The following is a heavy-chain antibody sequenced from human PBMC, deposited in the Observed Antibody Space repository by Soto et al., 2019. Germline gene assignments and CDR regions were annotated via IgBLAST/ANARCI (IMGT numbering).Heavy chain of an antibody. V-gene: IGHV4-59*08. CDR1: GSPFSSYY. Sequence: QVQLQESGPGLVKPSETLSLTCTVSGSPFSSYYWSWFRQPPGQGLEWVGYIYYTGTFTSNPSLESRVAISADASQRPFYLRPRSVPSAYTSVYYWARVGGYGQAFDYGGPAALLTVSS. J-gene: IGHJ4*01. D-gene: IGHD6-13*01. CDR3: ARVGGYGQAFDY. CDR2: IYYTGTF.